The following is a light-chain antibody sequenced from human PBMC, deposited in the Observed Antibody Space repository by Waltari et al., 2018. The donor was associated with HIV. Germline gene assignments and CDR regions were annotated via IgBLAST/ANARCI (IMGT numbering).Light chain of an antibody. CDR3: QQSYRIPRT. V-gene: IGKV1-39*01. CDR1: ESIGRY. Sequence: IQLTQSPSFLSASVGDTVTITCRATESIGRYLNWYQQKPGKAPKLLIHTASTLESGVPSRFSGSGSEAVFTLTINSLQPEDFATYFCQQSYRIPRTFGQGTTLEIK. J-gene: IGKJ2*02. CDR2: TAS.